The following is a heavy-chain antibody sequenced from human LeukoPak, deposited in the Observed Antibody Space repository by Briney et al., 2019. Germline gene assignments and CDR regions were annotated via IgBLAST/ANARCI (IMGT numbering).Heavy chain of an antibody. CDR2: IGGSGDST. V-gene: IGHV3-23*01. CDR3: AKDRAYSSGLGAFDI. D-gene: IGHD6-19*01. CDR1: GFTFSSYA. J-gene: IGHJ3*02. Sequence: GGSLRLSCAASGFTFSSYAMSWVRQAPGKGLEWVPAIGGSGDSTYYADSVMGRFTISRDNSKNTLYLQMNSLRAEDTAVYYCAKDRAYSSGLGAFDIWGQGTMVTVAS.